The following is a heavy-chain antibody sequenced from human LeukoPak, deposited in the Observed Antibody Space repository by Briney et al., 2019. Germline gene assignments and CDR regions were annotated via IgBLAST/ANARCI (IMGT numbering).Heavy chain of an antibody. V-gene: IGHV4-59*01. J-gene: IGHJ4*02. D-gene: IGHD3-9*01. CDR1: GGSISNYY. Sequence: SETLSLTCTVSGGSISNYYWSWIRQPPGKGLEWIGYIYYSGSTNYNPSLKSRVTISVDTSKNRFSLKLSSVTAADTAVYYCARGLTIYDILTAYYTFPYFDYWGQGTLVTVSS. CDR2: IYYSGST. CDR3: ARGLTIYDILTAYYTFPYFDY.